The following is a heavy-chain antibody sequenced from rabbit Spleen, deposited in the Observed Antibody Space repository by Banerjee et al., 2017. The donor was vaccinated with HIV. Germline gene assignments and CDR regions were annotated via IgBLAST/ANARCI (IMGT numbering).Heavy chain of an antibody. J-gene: IGHJ4*01. CDR2: IDPLFGTK. CDR3: ARNFDL. Sequence: QEQLVESGGGLVQPGGSLKLSCKASGFDFSSYGVSWVRQAPGKGLEWIGYIDPLFGTKTSARWGKGRSPFSRHTAQNTLYLQLSSLTAADTAPYFCARNFDLWGQGTLVTVS. V-gene: IGHV1S47*01. CDR1: GFDFSSYG.